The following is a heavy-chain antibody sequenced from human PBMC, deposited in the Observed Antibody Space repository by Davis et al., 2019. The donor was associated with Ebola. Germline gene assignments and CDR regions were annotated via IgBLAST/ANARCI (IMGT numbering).Heavy chain of an antibody. CDR3: ARVVTQIVGYYYYYYYMDV. J-gene: IGHJ6*03. D-gene: IGHD5-18*01. CDR2: IIPIFGTA. Sequence: SVKVSCQASGCTFSSYAISWVRQAPGQGLEWMGGIIPIFGTANYAQKFQGRVTITADESTSTAYMELSSLRSEDTAVYYCARVVTQIVGYYYYYYYMDVWGKGTTVTVSS. CDR1: GCTFSSYA. V-gene: IGHV1-69*13.